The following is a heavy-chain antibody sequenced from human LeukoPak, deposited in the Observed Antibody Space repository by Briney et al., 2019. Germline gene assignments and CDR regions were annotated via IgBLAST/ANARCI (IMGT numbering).Heavy chain of an antibody. Sequence: ASVKVSCKASGYTFTGYYIHWVRQAPGQGLEWMGWINPNGGATRFAQKFQGRVTMTRDTYISTAYMDLSSLRSDDTAVYYCSRDRADGSMNAFDVWGQGTLVTVSS. CDR1: GYTFTGYY. D-gene: IGHD3-22*01. V-gene: IGHV1-2*02. CDR2: INPNGGAT. CDR3: SRDRADGSMNAFDV. J-gene: IGHJ3*01.